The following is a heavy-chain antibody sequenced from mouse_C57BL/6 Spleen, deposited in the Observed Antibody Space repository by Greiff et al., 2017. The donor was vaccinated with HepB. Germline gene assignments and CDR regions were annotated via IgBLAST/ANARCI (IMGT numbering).Heavy chain of an antibody. Sequence: VQLQQSGPELVKPGASVKISCKASGYAFSSSWMNWVKQRPGKGLEWIGRIYPGDGDTNYNGKFKGKATLTADKSSSTAYMQLSSLTSEDSAVYFCARGDGSVYYAMDYWGQGTSVTVSS. D-gene: IGHD1-1*01. J-gene: IGHJ4*01. V-gene: IGHV1-82*01. CDR2: IYPGDGDT. CDR3: ARGDGSVYYAMDY. CDR1: GYAFSSSW.